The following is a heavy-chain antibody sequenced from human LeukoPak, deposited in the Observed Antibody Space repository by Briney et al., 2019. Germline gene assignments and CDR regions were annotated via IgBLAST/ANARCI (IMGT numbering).Heavy chain of an antibody. D-gene: IGHD2-15*01. CDR1: GDSISTYY. CDR3: VSSSPGYCTGGTCYSSRGFDY. J-gene: IGHJ4*02. Sequence: PSETLSLTCTVSGDSISTYYWSWIRQSPGKGLEWIAYIYYRGTTNYNPSLKSRVTISADTSKTQFSLILSSVTSAYTAVYYCVSSSPGYCTGGTCYSSRGFDYWGQGALVTVSS. V-gene: IGHV4-59*01. CDR2: IYYRGTT.